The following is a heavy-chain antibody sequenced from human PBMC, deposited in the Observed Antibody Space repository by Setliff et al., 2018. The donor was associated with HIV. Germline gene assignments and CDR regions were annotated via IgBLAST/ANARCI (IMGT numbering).Heavy chain of an antibody. V-gene: IGHV3-15*01. Sequence: GGSLRLSCAASGFTFSNAWMSWVRQAPGKGLEWVGRIKSKADGGTTDYAAPVKGRFTISRDYLRSTLFLQMNALETEDTAMYYCVGAFLGFWGQGTLVTVSS. CDR2: IKSKADGGTT. D-gene: IGHD3-10*01. J-gene: IGHJ4*02. CDR3: VGAFLGF. CDR1: GFTFSNAW.